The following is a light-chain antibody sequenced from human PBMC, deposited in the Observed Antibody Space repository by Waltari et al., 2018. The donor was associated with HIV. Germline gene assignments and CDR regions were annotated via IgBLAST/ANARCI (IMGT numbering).Light chain of an antibody. V-gene: IGKV3-20*01. CDR2: GAS. J-gene: IGKJ3*01. Sequence: EIVLTQSPGTLSLSPGDRATLSCRASQSINSNFLAWYQQKPGLAPRLLIDGASSRAAGIPDRFSGSGSGTDFSLTISRLEPEDFAVYYCQQYATSRLGTFGPGTKVDVK. CDR3: QQYATSRLGT. CDR1: QSINSNF.